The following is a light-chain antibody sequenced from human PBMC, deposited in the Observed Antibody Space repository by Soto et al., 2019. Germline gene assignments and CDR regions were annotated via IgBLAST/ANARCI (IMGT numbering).Light chain of an antibody. V-gene: IGKV3-15*01. CDR1: QSISSN. CDR2: GAS. J-gene: IGKJ3*01. Sequence: EIVMTQSPATLSVSPGERATLSCRASQSISSNLAWYQQKPGQAPRLLIYGASTRATGIPARFSGSGSGTEFTLTISSLQSEDCAVYYCQQYNNWPPFTFGPGTKVDI. CDR3: QQYNNWPPFT.